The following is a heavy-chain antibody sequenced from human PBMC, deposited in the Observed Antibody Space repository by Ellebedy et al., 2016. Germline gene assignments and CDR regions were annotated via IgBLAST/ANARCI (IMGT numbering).Heavy chain of an antibody. V-gene: IGHV1-2*04. Sequence: ASVKVSXXASGYTFTGYYMHWVRQAPGQGLEWMGWINPNSGGTNYAQKFQGWVTMTRDTSISTAYMELSRLRSDDTAVYYCARDVSRIAAYAFDIWGQGTMVTVSS. J-gene: IGHJ3*02. CDR1: GYTFTGYY. CDR2: INPNSGGT. D-gene: IGHD6-13*01. CDR3: ARDVSRIAAYAFDI.